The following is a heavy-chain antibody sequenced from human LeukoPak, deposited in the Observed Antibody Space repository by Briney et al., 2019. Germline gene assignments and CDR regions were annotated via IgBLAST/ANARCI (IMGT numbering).Heavy chain of an antibody. CDR2: INHNGST. J-gene: IGHJ6*03. CDR3: ARVDRGVILYYYYMDV. Sequence: SETLSLTCAVYGGSFSGYYWSWIRQPPGKGLEWIGEINHNGSTNYNPSLKSRVTISVDTPKNQFSLKLSSVTAADTAVYYCARVDRGVILYYYYMDVWGKGTTVTVSS. D-gene: IGHD3-10*01. V-gene: IGHV4-34*01. CDR1: GGSFSGYY.